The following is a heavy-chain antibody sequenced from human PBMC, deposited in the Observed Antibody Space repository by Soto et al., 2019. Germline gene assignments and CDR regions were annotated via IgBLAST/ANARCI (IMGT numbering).Heavy chain of an antibody. D-gene: IGHD5-18*01. J-gene: IGHJ5*02. V-gene: IGHV1-2*04. CDR3: ARGGVDTAMVAENWFDP. CDR1: GYTFTGYY. CDR2: INPNSGGT. Sequence: QVQLVQSGAEVKKPGASVKVSCKASGYTFTGYYMHWVRQAPGQGLEWMGWINPNSGGTNYAQKFQGWVTMTRDTSISTAYMELSRLRSDDTAVYYCARGGVDTAMVAENWFDPWGQGTLVTVSS.